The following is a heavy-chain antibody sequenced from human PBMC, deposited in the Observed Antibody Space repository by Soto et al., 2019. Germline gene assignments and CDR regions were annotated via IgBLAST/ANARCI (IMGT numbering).Heavy chain of an antibody. CDR3: AKDAVYNDGLGLVSD. D-gene: IGHD3-16*01. J-gene: IGHJ4*02. CDR1: GFSFNYA. CDR2: ITGGGNT. Sequence: DVQLLESGGGLVQPGGSLRLSCVVSGFSFNYAIIWVRQAPGKGQEWVSGITGGGNTEYAASVKGRFTISRDNSKNTVYLQMNSLRAEDTAMYYCAKDAVYNDGLGLVSDWGQGTLVTVS. V-gene: IGHV3-23*01.